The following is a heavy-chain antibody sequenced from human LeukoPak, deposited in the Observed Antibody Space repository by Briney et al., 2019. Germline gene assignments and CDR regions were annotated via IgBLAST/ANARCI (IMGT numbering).Heavy chain of an antibody. D-gene: IGHD1-7*01. CDR3: ARVELAPYYYYMDV. V-gene: IGHV3-48*03. CDR2: ISSSGSTI. CDR1: GFSISSYE. Sequence: PGGSLRLSCAASGFSISSYEMNWVRQAPGKGLEWVSHISSSGSTIWYADSVKGRFIISRDNAKNSLYLQMNSLRAEDTAVYYCARVELAPYYYYMDVWGKGTTVTVSS. J-gene: IGHJ6*03.